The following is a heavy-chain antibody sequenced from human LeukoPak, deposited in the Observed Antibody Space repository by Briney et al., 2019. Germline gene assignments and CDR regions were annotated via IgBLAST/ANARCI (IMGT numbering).Heavy chain of an antibody. CDR3: ARGVPPRVGYSSSWKELEYFQH. Sequence: SVKVSYKASGGTFSSYAISWVRQAPGQGLEWMGRIIPILGIANYAQKFQGRVTITADKSTSTAYMELSSLRSEDTAVYYCARGVPPRVGYSSSWKELEYFQHWGQGTLVTVSS. J-gene: IGHJ1*01. V-gene: IGHV1-69*04. CDR2: IIPILGIA. CDR1: GGTFSSYA. D-gene: IGHD6-13*01.